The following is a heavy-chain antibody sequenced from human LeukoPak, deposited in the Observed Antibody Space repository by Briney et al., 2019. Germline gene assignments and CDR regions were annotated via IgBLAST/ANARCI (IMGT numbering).Heavy chain of an antibody. D-gene: IGHD3-10*01. CDR3: VKAPRYYYGSGEGMDV. J-gene: IGHJ6*02. V-gene: IGHV3-48*03. CDR2: ISSSGSTR. Sequence: GGSLRLSCAASGFTFSSYEMNWVRQAPGKGLEWVSYISSSGSTRYYADSEKGRFTISRDNAKNSLYLQMSSLRAEDTAVYYCVKAPRYYYGSGEGMDVWGQGTTVTVSS. CDR1: GFTFSSYE.